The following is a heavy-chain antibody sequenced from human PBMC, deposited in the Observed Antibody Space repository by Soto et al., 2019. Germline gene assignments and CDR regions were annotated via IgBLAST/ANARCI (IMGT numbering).Heavy chain of an antibody. CDR1: GFTFSSYG. Sequence: QVQLVESGGGVVQPGRSLRLSCAASGFTFSSYGMRWVRQAPGKGLEWVAVISYDGSNKYYSDSVKGRFTISRDNSKNTLYLQMNSLRAEDTAVYYCAKDGEQQQLVYYFDYWGQGTLVTVSS. CDR3: AKDGEQQQLVYYFDY. CDR2: ISYDGSNK. J-gene: IGHJ4*02. V-gene: IGHV3-30*18. D-gene: IGHD6-13*01.